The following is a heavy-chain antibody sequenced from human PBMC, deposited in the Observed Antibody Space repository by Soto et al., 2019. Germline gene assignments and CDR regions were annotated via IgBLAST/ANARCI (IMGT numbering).Heavy chain of an antibody. CDR2: ISGSGGST. Sequence: AGGSLRLSCAASGFTFSSYAMSWVRQAPGKGLEWVSAISGSGGSTYYADSVKGRFTISRDNSKNTLYLQMNSLRAEDTAVYYCAKDYAEPYYDFWSGYHGAYYYYGMDVWGQGTTVTVS. CDR3: AKDYAEPYYDFWSGYHGAYYYYGMDV. CDR1: GFTFSSYA. J-gene: IGHJ6*02. V-gene: IGHV3-23*01. D-gene: IGHD3-3*01.